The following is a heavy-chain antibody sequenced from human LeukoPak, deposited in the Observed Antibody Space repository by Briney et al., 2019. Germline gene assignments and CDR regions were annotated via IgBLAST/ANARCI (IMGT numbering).Heavy chain of an antibody. D-gene: IGHD5-12*01. J-gene: IGHJ4*02. V-gene: IGHV3-7*01. CDR1: GFTFSAYF. CDR3: ARHLSGITGYTYGRGIDY. CDR2: IKKDGSEK. Sequence: PGGSLRLSCAASGFTFSAYFMTRVRQAPGKGLEWVANIKKDGSEKYYVDSVKGRFTISRDNAKKSLYLQMNSLRAEDTAVYYCARHLSGITGYTYGRGIDYWGQGTLLTVSS.